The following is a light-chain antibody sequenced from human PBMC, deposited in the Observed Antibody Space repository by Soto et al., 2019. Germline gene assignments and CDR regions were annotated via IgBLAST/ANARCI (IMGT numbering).Light chain of an antibody. CDR2: NVY. Sequence: QSALTQPASVSGSPGQSITIFCTGTSSDIGIYNFVSWYQQHPGKAPKLMIYNVYSRPSGVSSRFSGSKSGNTASLTISWLQAEDEADYYCNSYTSASTYVLGTGTKLTVL. CDR3: NSYTSASTYV. CDR1: SSDIGIYNF. V-gene: IGLV2-14*03. J-gene: IGLJ1*01.